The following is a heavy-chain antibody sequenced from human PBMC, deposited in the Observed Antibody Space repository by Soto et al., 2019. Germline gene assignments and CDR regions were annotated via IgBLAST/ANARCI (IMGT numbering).Heavy chain of an antibody. CDR1: GFTFSNYW. J-gene: IGHJ4*02. V-gene: IGHV3-7*03. CDR2: IKEDGSEK. Sequence: PGGSLRLSCAASGFTFSNYWMSWVRQAPAKGLEWVANIKEDGSEKYYVDSVKGRFTISRDNAKNSLYLQMNSLRAEDTAVYYCASEKYSSGYDYWGQGTLVTVSS. CDR3: ASEKYSSGYDY. D-gene: IGHD6-19*01.